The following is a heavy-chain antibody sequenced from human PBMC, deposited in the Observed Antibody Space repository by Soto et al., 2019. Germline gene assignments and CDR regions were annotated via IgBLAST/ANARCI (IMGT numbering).Heavy chain of an antibody. J-gene: IGHJ5*02. Sequence: QVQLVQSGAEVKKPGSSVKVSCKASGGTFSSYAISWVRQAPGQGLEWMGGIIPIFGTANYAQKFQGRVTITADESTSTAYMQLSSLRSEDTAVYYCARDRFQYYYDSSGYRGVGWFDPWGHGTLVTVSS. V-gene: IGHV1-69*01. CDR3: ARDRFQYYYDSSGYRGVGWFDP. D-gene: IGHD3-22*01. CDR2: IIPIFGTA. CDR1: GGTFSSYA.